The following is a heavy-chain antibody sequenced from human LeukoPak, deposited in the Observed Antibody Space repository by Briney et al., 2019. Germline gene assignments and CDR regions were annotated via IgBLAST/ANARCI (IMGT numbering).Heavy chain of an antibody. V-gene: IGHV1-24*01. Sequence: ASVKVSCRVSGYTRTELAIHWVRQAPGKGLEWMGGFDPEAGEAIYAQKFQGRVTMTEAISTHTAYMGLSSLRSEDTALYYCATDISHDDGEYARGWFDSWGQGALVTVSS. CDR2: FDPEAGEA. CDR3: ATDISHDDGEYARGWFDS. CDR1: GYTRTELA. J-gene: IGHJ5*01. D-gene: IGHD4-17*01.